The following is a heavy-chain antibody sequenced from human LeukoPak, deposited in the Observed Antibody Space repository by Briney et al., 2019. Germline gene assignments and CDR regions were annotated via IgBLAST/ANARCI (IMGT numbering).Heavy chain of an antibody. J-gene: IGHJ4*02. Sequence: PGGSLRLSCAASGFTFSSYAMSWVRQAPGKGLEWVSGISGSGGSTYYADSVKGRFTISRDNSKNTLYLQMNSLRAEDTAVYYCAKVPRYYYDSSGYFPDYWGQGTLVTVSS. CDR3: AKVPRYYYDSSGYFPDY. D-gene: IGHD3-22*01. CDR1: GFTFSSYA. V-gene: IGHV3-23*01. CDR2: ISGSGGST.